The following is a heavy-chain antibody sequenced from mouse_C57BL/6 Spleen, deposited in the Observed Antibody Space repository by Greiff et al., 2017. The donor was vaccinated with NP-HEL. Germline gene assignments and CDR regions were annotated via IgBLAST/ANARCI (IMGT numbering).Heavy chain of an antibody. D-gene: IGHD2-4*01. CDR3: ARSNYDWFAY. V-gene: IGHV1-18*01. Sequence: VQLKESGPELVKPGASVKIPCKASGYTFTDYNMDWVKQSHGKSLEWIGDINPNNGGTIYNQKFKGKATLTVDKSSSTAYMELRSLTSEDTAVYYCARSNYDWFAYWGQGTLVTVSA. J-gene: IGHJ3*01. CDR2: INPNNGGT. CDR1: GYTFTDYN.